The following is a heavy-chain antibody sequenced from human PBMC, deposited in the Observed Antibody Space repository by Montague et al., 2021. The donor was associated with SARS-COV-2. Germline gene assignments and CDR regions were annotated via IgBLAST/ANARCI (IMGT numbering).Heavy chain of an antibody. D-gene: IGHD4-17*01. Sequence: PALVKSTQTLTLTCTFSGFSLSTSGVGVGWIRQPPGKALEWLALIYWYYYNPYSPSLKSRLTITKDTSKNQVVLTMTNMDTVDTATYYCAHSYGDYLFDYWSQGTLVTVSS. CDR3: AHSYGDYLFDY. V-gene: IGHV2-5*01. CDR1: GFSLSTSGVG. J-gene: IGHJ4*02. CDR2: IYWYYYN.